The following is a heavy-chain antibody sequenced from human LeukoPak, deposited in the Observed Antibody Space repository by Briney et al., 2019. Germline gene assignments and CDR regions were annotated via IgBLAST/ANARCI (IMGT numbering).Heavy chain of an antibody. V-gene: IGHV4-4*07. J-gene: IGHJ4*02. CDR1: GGSISSYY. CDR2: IYTSGST. D-gene: IGHD2-2*01. Sequence: SETLSLTCTVSGGSISSYYWSWIRQPAGKGLEWIGRIYTSGSTNYNPSLKSRVTMSVDTSKNQFSLKLSSVTAADTAVYYCARDALYCSSTSCYGYFDYWGQGTLVTVSS. CDR3: ARDALYCSSTSCYGYFDY.